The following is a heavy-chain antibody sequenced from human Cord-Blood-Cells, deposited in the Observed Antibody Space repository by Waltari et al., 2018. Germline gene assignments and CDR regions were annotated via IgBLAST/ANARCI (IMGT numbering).Heavy chain of an antibody. CDR1: GYTLTDFS. CDR2: SDPEDGET. Sequence: QVQLVQSGAEVKKPGASVKVSCKVCGYTLTDFSMHWVRPAPGKGLEWMGGSDPEDGETIYAQKFQGRVTMTEDTSTDTAYMELSSLRSEDTAVYYCATETSFLERRYYYGMDVWGQGTTVTVSS. CDR3: ATETSFLERRYYYGMDV. D-gene: IGHD1-1*01. J-gene: IGHJ6*02. V-gene: IGHV1-24*01.